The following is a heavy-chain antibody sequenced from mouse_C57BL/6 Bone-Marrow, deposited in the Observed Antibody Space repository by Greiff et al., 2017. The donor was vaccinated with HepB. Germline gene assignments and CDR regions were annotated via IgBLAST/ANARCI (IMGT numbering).Heavy chain of an antibody. CDR2: IDPSSGYT. V-gene: IGHV14-4*01. Sequence: EVQLQQSGAELVRPGASVKLSCTASGFNIKDDYMHWVKQRPEQGLEWIGWIDPSSGYTKYNQKFKDKATLTADKSSSTAYMQLSSLTYEDSAVYYSASLSGDAMDYWGQGTSVTVSS. D-gene: IGHD3-2*02. J-gene: IGHJ4*01. CDR1: GFNIKDDY. CDR3: ASLSGDAMDY.